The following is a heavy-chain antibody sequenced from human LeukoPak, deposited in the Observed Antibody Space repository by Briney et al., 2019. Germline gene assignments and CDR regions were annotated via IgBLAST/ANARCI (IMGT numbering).Heavy chain of an antibody. J-gene: IGHJ4*02. Sequence: PSETLSLTCTVSGGSTSSSSYYYSWIRQPPGRGLEWIGEIDHSGSPNYNPSLKSRVTISVDTSKNQFSLKLSSVTAADTAVYYCARVRSSSWYSDYWGQGTLVTVSS. D-gene: IGHD6-13*01. V-gene: IGHV4-39*07. CDR2: IDHSGSP. CDR1: GGSTSSSSYY. CDR3: ARVRSSSWYSDY.